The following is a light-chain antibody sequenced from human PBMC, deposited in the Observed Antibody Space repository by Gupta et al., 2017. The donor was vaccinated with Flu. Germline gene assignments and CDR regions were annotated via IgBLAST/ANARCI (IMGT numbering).Light chain of an antibody. CDR1: SSDVGGYNY. CDR2: EVS. J-gene: IGLJ2*01. CDR3: SSYTSSSTVV. Sequence: QSALTQPASVSGSPGQSITISCTGSSSDVGGYNYVSWYQQHPGKAPKLMIYEVSNRPSRVSNRFSASKSGNTASLTVSGLQAEDEADYYCSSYTSSSTVVFGGGTKLTVL. V-gene: IGLV2-14*01.